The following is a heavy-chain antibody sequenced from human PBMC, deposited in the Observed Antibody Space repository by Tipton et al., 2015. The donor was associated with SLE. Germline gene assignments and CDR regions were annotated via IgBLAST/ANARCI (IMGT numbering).Heavy chain of an antibody. V-gene: IGHV4-39*01. CDR1: GGSISSSSYY. J-gene: IGHJ4*02. D-gene: IGHD5-18*01. CDR2: IYYSGST. CDR3: ARVGKAMVPFDY. Sequence: GLVKPSETLSLTCTVSGGSISSSSYYWGWIRQPPGKGLEWIGSIYYSGSTYYNPSLKSRVTISVDTSKNQFSLKLSSVTAADTAVYYCARVGKAMVPFDYWGQGTLVTVSS.